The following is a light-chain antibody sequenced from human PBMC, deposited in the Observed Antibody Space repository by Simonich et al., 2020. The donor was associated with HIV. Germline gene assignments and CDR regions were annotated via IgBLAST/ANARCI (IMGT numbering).Light chain of an antibody. Sequence: QSVLTQAPSASGTPGQRVTLSCSGSSSNIGSNIVNWYQQLPGTAPKLLIYKNNPRPSGVPDRFSGSKSGTSASLAISGLQSDDEADYYCAAWDDTLNGPVFGGGTKLTVL. J-gene: IGLJ3*02. V-gene: IGLV1-44*01. CDR1: SSNIGSNI. CDR2: KNN. CDR3: AAWDDTLNGPV.